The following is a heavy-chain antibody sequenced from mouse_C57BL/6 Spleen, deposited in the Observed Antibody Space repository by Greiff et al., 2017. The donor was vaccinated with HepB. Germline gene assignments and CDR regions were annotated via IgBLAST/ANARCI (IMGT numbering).Heavy chain of an antibody. CDR2: IDPSDSYT. J-gene: IGHJ1*03. D-gene: IGHD1-2*01. CDR3: ARRDYYGPRHFDV. Sequence: QVQLKQPGAELVMPGASVKLSCKASGYTFTSYWMHWVKQRPGQGLEWIGEIDPSDSYTNYNQKFKGKSTLTVDKSSSTAYMQLSSLTSEDSAVYYCARRDYYGPRHFDVWGTGTTVTVSS. V-gene: IGHV1-69*01. CDR1: GYTFTSYW.